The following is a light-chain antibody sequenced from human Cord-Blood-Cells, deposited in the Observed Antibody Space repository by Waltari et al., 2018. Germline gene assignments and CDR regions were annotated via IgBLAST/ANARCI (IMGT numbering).Light chain of an antibody. V-gene: IGKV1-39*01. CDR3: QQSYSTWT. J-gene: IGKJ1*01. Sequence: DIQMTQSPSSLSDSVGARVPITCRASQSISSYLNWYQQKPGKAPKLLIYAASSLQSGVPSRFSGSGSGTDFTLTISSLQPEDFATYYCQQSYSTWTFGQGTKVEIK. CDR2: AAS. CDR1: QSISSY.